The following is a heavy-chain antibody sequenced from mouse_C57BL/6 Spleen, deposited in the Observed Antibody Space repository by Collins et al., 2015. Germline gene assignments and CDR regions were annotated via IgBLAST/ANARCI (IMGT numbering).Heavy chain of an antibody. Sequence: DVQLQESGPGMVKPSQSLSLTCTVTGYSITSGYDWHWIRHFPGNKLEWMGYISYSGSTNYNPSLKSRISITHDTSKNHFFLKLNSVTTEDTATYYCAREGLYYGSSYAWFAYWGQGTLVTVSA. CDR1: GYSITSGYD. CDR3: AREGLYYGSSYAWFAY. CDR2: ISYSGST. V-gene: IGHV3-1*01. D-gene: IGHD1-1*01. J-gene: IGHJ3*01.